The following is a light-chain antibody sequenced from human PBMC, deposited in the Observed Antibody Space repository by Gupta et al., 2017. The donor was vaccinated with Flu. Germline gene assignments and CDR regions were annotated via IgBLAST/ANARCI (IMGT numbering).Light chain of an antibody. CDR3: GTWDTSLSDVV. J-gene: IGLJ2*01. Sequence: QSVLTQPPSVSAAPGQRVTISFSGPSSNIGNNFVSWYQPIPGTGPKLLIYDNNKRPSGIPDRFSGAKSGTSATLGITGLQTGDEADYYCGTWDTSLSDVVFGGGTKLTVL. CDR1: SSNIGNNF. CDR2: DNN. V-gene: IGLV1-51*01.